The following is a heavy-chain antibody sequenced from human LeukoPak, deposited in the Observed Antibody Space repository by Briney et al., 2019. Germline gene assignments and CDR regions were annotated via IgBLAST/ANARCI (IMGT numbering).Heavy chain of an antibody. CDR3: ARGGDSSGYLPFDD. D-gene: IGHD3-22*01. CDR1: GFTFSSYA. V-gene: IGHV3-23*01. Sequence: GGSLRLSCAASGFTFSSYAMSWVRQAPGKGLEWVSAISGSGGSTYYADSVKGRFTISRDNSKNTLSLQMNGLRAEDTAVYYCARGGDSSGYLPFDDWGQGILVTVSA. J-gene: IGHJ4*02. CDR2: ISGSGGST.